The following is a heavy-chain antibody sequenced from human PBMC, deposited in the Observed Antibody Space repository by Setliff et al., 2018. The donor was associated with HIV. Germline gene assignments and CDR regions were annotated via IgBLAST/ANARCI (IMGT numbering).Heavy chain of an antibody. V-gene: IGHV4-34*01. CDR3: ARDRSNWNYGKNYVYV. Sequence: SETLSLTCAVYGGSVSGYYWSWIRQPPGKGLEWIGEIDHSGRTNYNPSLQSRVTISVDTSKNQFSLQLCSVTAADTAVYYCARDRSNWNYGKNYVYVWGKGTTVTVSS. J-gene: IGHJ6*03. CDR1: GGSVSGYY. D-gene: IGHD1-7*01. CDR2: IDHSGRT.